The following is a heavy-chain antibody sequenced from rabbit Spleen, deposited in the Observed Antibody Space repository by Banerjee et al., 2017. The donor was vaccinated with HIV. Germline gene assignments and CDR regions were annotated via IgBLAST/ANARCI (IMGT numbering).Heavy chain of an antibody. Sequence: QEQLVESGGGLVQSEGSLTLTCKASGFSFSDRDVMCWVRQAPGKGLEWIACINAATAKPVYATWAKGRFTISRTSSTTVTLRMTSLTAADRATYFCARDLLGVIGWNFNLWGQGTLVTVS. CDR2: INAATAKP. CDR3: ARDLLGVIGWNFNL. D-gene: IGHD1-1*01. J-gene: IGHJ4*01. CDR1: GFSFSDRDV. V-gene: IGHV1S45*01.